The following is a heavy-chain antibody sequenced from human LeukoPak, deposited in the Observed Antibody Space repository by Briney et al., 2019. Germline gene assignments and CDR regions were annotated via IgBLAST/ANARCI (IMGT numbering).Heavy chain of an antibody. V-gene: IGHV3-21*01. CDR2: ISSSSSYI. CDR3: ARAGQTFYYDGIGHNVDY. Sequence: GGSLRLSCAASGFTFSSYSMNWVRQAPGKGLEWVSSISSSSSYIYYADSVKGRFTISRDNAKNSLYLQMNSLRAEDTAVYYCARAGQTFYYDGIGHNVDYWGQGTLVTVSS. J-gene: IGHJ4*02. D-gene: IGHD3-22*01. CDR1: GFTFSSYS.